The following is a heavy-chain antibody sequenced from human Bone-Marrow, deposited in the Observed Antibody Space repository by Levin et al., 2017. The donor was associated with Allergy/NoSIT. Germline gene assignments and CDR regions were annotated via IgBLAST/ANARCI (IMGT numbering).Heavy chain of an antibody. CDR3: ARGPSHSDGWYYYFDY. CDR2: LKQDGSVN. Sequence: GGSLRLSCAASAFTFSNYWMSWVRQTPGKGLEWVANLKQDGSVNYYLDSVKGRFTISRDNARSSLHLQMNSLRDEDTAVYYCARGPSHSDGWYYYFDYWGQGTLVTVSS. CDR1: AFTFSNYW. J-gene: IGHJ4*02. V-gene: IGHV3-7*01. D-gene: IGHD6-19*01.